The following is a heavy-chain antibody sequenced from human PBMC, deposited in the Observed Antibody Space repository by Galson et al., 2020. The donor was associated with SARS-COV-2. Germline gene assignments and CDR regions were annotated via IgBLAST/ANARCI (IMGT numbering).Heavy chain of an antibody. Sequence: ASVKVSCKASGGTFSNYAISWVRQAPGHGLEWMGGIIPYLGTPNYAQKFQDRVTITTDESTSTAYMELNSLRSDDTAVYYCARGHAHYDNSGYLTGWFDPWGQGSLVTVSS. CDR3: ARGHAHYDNSGYLTGWFDP. CDR2: IIPYLGTP. J-gene: IGHJ5*02. V-gene: IGHV1-69*05. CDR1: GGTFSNYA. D-gene: IGHD3-22*01.